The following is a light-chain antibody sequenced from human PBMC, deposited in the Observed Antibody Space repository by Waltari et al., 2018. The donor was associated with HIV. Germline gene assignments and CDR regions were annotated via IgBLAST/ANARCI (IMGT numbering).Light chain of an antibody. J-gene: IGKJ1*01. CDR2: AAS. CDR1: QSISSY. CDR3: QQSYSTPWT. V-gene: IGKV1-39*01. Sequence: DIQMTQSPSSLSASVGARVTIACRASQSISSYLNWYQQKPGKAPKLLIYAASSLQSEVPSRFSGSRSGTDFTLTINNLQPEDFATYYCQQSYSTPWTFGRGTKVEIK.